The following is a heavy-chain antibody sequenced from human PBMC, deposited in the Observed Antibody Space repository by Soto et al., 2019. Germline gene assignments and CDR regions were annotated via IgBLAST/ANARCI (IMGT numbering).Heavy chain of an antibody. D-gene: IGHD3-9*01. CDR1: GYTFTGYY. Sequence: QVQLVQSGAEVKKPGASVKVSCKASGYTFTGYYMHWVRQAPGQGLEWMGWINPNSGGTNYAQKVQGRVTMTRDTSISTAYMELSRLRSDDTAVYYCARAYYDILTGYFGWFDPWGQGTLVTVSS. V-gene: IGHV1-2*02. CDR2: INPNSGGT. CDR3: ARAYYDILTGYFGWFDP. J-gene: IGHJ5*02.